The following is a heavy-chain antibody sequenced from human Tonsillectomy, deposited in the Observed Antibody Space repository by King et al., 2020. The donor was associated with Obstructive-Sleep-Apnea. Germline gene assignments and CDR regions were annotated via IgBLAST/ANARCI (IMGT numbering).Heavy chain of an antibody. J-gene: IGHJ4*02. Sequence: QLVQSGAEVKQPGASVNVSCKASGYTFRNYGISWVRQAPGQGLEWMGRISAYNGSTSYAQKFQGRVTMTTDTSTGTAYMDLRGLRSDDTAVYFCARDRGLPYQLRNDYWGQGTLVTVSS. CDR1: GYTFRNYG. CDR3: ARDRGLPYQLRNDY. V-gene: IGHV1-18*01. D-gene: IGHD2-2*01. CDR2: ISAYNGST.